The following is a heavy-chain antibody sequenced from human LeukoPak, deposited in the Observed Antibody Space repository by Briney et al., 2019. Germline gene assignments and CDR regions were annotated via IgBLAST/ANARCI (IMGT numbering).Heavy chain of an antibody. CDR2: INPNSGGT. V-gene: IGHV1-2*04. J-gene: IGHJ4*02. CDR3: ARAPQLRYFDWLSSSLLDY. Sequence: ASVKVSCKASGYTFTGYYMHWVRQAPGQGLEWMGWINPNSGGTNYAQKFQGWVTMTRDTSISTAYMELSRLRSDDTAVYYCARAPQLRYFDWLSSSLLDYWGQGTLVTVSS. CDR1: GYTFTGYY. D-gene: IGHD3-9*01.